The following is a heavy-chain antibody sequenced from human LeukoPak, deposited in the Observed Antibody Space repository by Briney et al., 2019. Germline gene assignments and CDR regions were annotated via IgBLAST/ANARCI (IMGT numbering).Heavy chain of an antibody. CDR1: GGSISSYY. CDR2: IYYSGST. V-gene: IGHV4-59*08. CDR3: ARHGRIFGVVIIEYFDY. Sequence: SETLSLTCTVSGGSISSYYWSWIRQPPGKGLEWIGYIYYSGSTNYNPSLKSRVTISVDTSKNQSSLKLSSVTAADTAVYYCARHGRIFGVVIIEYFDYWGQGTLVTVSS. D-gene: IGHD3-3*01. J-gene: IGHJ4*02.